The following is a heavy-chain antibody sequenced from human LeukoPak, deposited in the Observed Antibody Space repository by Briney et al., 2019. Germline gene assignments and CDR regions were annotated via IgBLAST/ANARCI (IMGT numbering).Heavy chain of an antibody. CDR2: IDPSDSYT. V-gene: IGHV5-10-1*01. D-gene: IGHD2-2*01. CDR1: GYSFTSYW. J-gene: IGHJ4*02. CDR3: ARVPVDASSFDY. Sequence: GASLKISCKGSGYSFTSYWISWVRQMPGKGLEWMGRIDPSDSYTNYSPSFQGHVTISADKSISTAYLQWSSLKASDTAMYYCARVPVDASSFDYWGQGTLVTVSS.